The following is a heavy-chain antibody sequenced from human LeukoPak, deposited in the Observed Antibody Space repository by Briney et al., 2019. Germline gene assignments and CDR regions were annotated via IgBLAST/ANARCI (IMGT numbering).Heavy chain of an antibody. CDR2: INHSGST. CDR3: ARLARGYSYGNDY. J-gene: IGHJ4*02. Sequence: SETLSLTCAVYGGSFSGYYWSWIRQPPGKGLEWIGEINHSGSTNYNPSLKSRVTISVDTSKNQFSLKLSSATAADTAVYYCARLARGYSYGNDYWGQGTLVTVSS. V-gene: IGHV4-34*01. D-gene: IGHD5-18*01. CDR1: GGSFSGYY.